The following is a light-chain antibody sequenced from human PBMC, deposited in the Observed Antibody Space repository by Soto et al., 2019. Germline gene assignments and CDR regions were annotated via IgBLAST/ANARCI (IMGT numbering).Light chain of an antibody. Sequence: EVVFTQSPATLSFSPGDRGALSCTASQSVHNFLAWYQQKPGQAPRLLIYGASKRAAGIPARFSGSGSGTDFTLTINSLEPEDFAVYYCQQRSNWPPITFGQGTRLEI. CDR1: QSVHNF. V-gene: IGKV3-11*01. J-gene: IGKJ5*01. CDR3: QQRSNWPPIT. CDR2: GAS.